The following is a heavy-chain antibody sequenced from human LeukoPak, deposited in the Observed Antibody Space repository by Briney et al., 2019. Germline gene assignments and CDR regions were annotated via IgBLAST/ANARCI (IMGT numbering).Heavy chain of an antibody. CDR3: VKGEQQLAHNYFDY. J-gene: IGHJ4*02. Sequence: QPGGSLRLSCSASGFTFSSYAIHWVRQAPGKGLEYVSAISSNGGSTYYADSVKGRFTISRDNSKNTLYLQMSSLRAEDPAVYYCVKGEQQLAHNYFDYWGQGTLVTVSS. V-gene: IGHV3-64D*06. CDR2: ISSNGGST. CDR1: GFTFSSYA. D-gene: IGHD6-13*01.